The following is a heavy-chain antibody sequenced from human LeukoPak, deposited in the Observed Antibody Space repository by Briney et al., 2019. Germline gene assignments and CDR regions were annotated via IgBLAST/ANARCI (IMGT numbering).Heavy chain of an antibody. CDR1: GYSFINYW. Sequence: VESLKISCKGSGYSFINYWIGWVRQMPGKGLEWMGIIYPGDSDTRYSSSFQGQVTMSADKSISTAYLQWSSLKASDTAMYYCARPSPSAFDIWGQGTMVTVSS. CDR2: IYPGDSDT. CDR3: ARPSPSAFDI. J-gene: IGHJ3*02. V-gene: IGHV5-51*01.